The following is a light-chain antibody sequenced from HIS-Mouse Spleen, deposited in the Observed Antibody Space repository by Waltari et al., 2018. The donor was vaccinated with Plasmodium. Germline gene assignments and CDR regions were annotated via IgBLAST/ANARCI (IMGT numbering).Light chain of an antibody. V-gene: IGLV3-10*01. Sequence: SYELTQPPSVSVSPGQTARITCSGDPLPPHFASGYQQKSGQAPVLVIYEDSKRPSGIPERFSGSSSGTMATLTISGAQVEDEADYYCYSTDSSGNHRVFGGGTKLTVL. CDR3: YSTDSSGNHRV. J-gene: IGLJ3*02. CDR2: EDS. CDR1: PLPPHF.